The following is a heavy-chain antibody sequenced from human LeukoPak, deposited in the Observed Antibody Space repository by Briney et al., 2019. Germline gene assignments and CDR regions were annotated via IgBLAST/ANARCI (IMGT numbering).Heavy chain of an antibody. Sequence: GGSLRLSCAASGFTVSSNYMSWVRQAPGKELEWVGRTRNKANSYTTEYAASVKGRFTISRDDSKNLLYLQMNSLNTEDTAVYYCAKLVGATNPYYYYGLDVWGQGTTVTVSS. J-gene: IGHJ6*02. D-gene: IGHD1-26*01. CDR2: TRNKANSYTT. CDR3: AKLVGATNPYYYYGLDV. V-gene: IGHV3-72*01. CDR1: GFTVSSNY.